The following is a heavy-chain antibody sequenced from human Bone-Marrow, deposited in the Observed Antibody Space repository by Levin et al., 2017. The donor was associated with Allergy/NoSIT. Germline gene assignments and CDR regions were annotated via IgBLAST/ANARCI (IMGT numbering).Heavy chain of an antibody. D-gene: IGHD4-17*01. V-gene: IGHV5-51*01. CDR1: GYSFTSHW. CDR2: IFPGDSHT. Sequence: GESLKISCQGSGYSFTSHWIGWVRQMPGKGREWMGIIFPGDSHTRYSTSFQGQITISADKSINTAYLQWSSLEASDTAIYYCARHLGGYGDYAGSTFDYWGQGTQVTVSS. J-gene: IGHJ4*02. CDR3: ARHLGGYGDYAGSTFDY.